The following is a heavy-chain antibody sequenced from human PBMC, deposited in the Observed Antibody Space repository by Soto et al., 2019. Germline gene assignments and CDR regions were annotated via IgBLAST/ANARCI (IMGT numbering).Heavy chain of an antibody. CDR1: GFTFSSYG. D-gene: IGHD5-12*01. CDR2: ISYDGSNK. V-gene: IGHV3-30*18. Sequence: GGSLRLSCAASGFTFSSYGMHWVRQAPGKGLEWVAVISYDGSNKYYADSVKGRFTISRDNSKNTLYLQMNSLRAEDTAVYYCAKIVATIEYYFDYWGQGTLVTVSS. J-gene: IGHJ4*02. CDR3: AKIVATIEYYFDY.